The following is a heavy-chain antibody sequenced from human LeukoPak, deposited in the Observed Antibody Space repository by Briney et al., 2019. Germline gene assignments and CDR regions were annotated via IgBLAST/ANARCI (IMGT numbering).Heavy chain of an antibody. Sequence: GGSLRLSCAASGFTFDDFAMHWVRQAPGTGLEWVSGISWNSGNIGYADSVKGRFTISRDNAKNSLYLQMNSLRAEDTALYYCAKNSGQWLVVGNYFDYWGQGTLVTVSS. D-gene: IGHD6-19*01. J-gene: IGHJ4*02. CDR1: GFTFDDFA. CDR3: AKNSGQWLVVGNYFDY. V-gene: IGHV3-9*01. CDR2: ISWNSGNI.